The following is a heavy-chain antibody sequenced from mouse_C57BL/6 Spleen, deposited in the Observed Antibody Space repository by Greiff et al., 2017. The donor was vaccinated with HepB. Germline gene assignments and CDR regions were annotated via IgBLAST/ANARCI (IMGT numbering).Heavy chain of an antibody. CDR2: IRLKSDNYAT. V-gene: IGHV6-3*01. D-gene: IGHD2-2*01. CDR3: TEEPIYYGYDGFAY. CDR1: GFTFSNYW. J-gene: IGHJ3*01. Sequence: EVMLVESGGGLVQPGGSMKLSCVASGFTFSNYWMNWVRQSPEKGLEWVAQIRLKSDNYATHYAVSVKGRFTISRDNSKSNVYLQMNNLRADDTGIYYCTEEPIYYGYDGFAYWGQGTLVTVSA.